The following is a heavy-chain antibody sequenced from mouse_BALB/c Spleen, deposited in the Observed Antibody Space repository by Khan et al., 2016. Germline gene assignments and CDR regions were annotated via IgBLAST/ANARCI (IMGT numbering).Heavy chain of an antibody. Sequence: QVQLKESGPGLVAPSQSLSITCTVSGFSLTNFGVHWVRQPPRKGLDWLGVIWAGGSTDYNSALMSRLSITRDTTKNQVFLKMNSLQTDDTAMYYCSRDDQDFDAWFASWGQGTLVTVSA. CDR3: SRDDQDFDAWFAS. V-gene: IGHV2-9*02. J-gene: IGHJ3*01. CDR1: GFSLTNFG. CDR2: IWAGGST.